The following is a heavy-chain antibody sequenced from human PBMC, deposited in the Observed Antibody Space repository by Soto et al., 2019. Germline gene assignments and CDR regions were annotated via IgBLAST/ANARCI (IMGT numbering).Heavy chain of an antibody. CDR1: GYTFTSYG. J-gene: IGHJ6*02. CDR3: VRQSTLMAFEHYGLDV. V-gene: IGHV1-18*04. Sequence: GASVKVSCKASGYTFTSYGISWVRQAPGQGLEWMGWISAYNGNTKDAQKFQGRVTMSTDTSTSTAYMELRSLRSDDTAVYHCVRQSTLMAFEHYGLDVWGQGTTVTVSS. D-gene: IGHD1-1*01. CDR2: ISAYNGNT.